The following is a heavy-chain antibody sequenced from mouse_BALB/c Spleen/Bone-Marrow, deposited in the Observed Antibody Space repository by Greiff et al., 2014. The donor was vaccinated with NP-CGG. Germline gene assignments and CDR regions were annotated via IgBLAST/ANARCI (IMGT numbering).Heavy chain of an antibody. CDR2: IYPYNGGT. Sequence: EVKVEESGPELVKPGASVKISCKASGYTFSDYNMHWVKQSHGKSLEWIGNIYPYNGGTGYNQKFKREATLTVDNSSSTAYMELRSLTSEDSAVYHCARGWLLSWFAYWGQGTLVTVSA. CDR1: GYTFSDYN. CDR3: ARGWLLSWFAY. J-gene: IGHJ3*01. V-gene: IGHV1S29*02. D-gene: IGHD2-3*01.